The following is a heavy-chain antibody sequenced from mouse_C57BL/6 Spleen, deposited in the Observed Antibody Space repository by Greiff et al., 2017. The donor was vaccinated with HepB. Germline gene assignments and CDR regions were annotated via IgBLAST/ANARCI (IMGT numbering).Heavy chain of an antibody. CDR3: ARWFPTRDYAMDY. CDR1: GYTFTSYW. D-gene: IGHD2-10*01. J-gene: IGHJ4*01. V-gene: IGHV1-64*01. Sequence: QVQLQQPGAELVKPGASVKLSCKASGYTFTSYWMHWVKQRPGQGLEWIGMIHPNSGSTNYNEKFKSKATLTVDKSSSTAYMQLSSLTSEDSAVYYCARWFPTRDYAMDYWGQGTSVTVSS. CDR2: IHPNSGST.